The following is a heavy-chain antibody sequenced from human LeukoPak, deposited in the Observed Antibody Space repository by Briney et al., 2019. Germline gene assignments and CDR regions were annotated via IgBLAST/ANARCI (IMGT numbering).Heavy chain of an antibody. J-gene: IGHJ4*02. CDR1: GFTFSSYA. CDR2: ISGSGGST. V-gene: IGHV3-23*01. Sequence: PGGSLRLSCAASGFTFSSYAMSWVRQAPGKGLEWVSAISGSGGSTYYADSVKGRFTISRDNSKNTLYLQMNSLRAEDTAVYYCAREAMVRGAISSYFDYWGQGTLVTVSS. D-gene: IGHD3-10*01. CDR3: AREAMVRGAISSYFDY.